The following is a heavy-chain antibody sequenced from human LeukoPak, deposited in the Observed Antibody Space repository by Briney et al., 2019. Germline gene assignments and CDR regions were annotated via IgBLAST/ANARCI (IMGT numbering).Heavy chain of an antibody. CDR2: IYYSGST. CDR1: GGSINSDH. J-gene: IGHJ4*01. V-gene: IGHV4-59*08. D-gene: IGHD1-26*01. CDR3: ARVSGSIDY. Sequence: SETLSRTGTVSGGSINSDHWSWIRLPPGKGLEWIGYIYYSGSTNYNPSLKSRVTISVDTSKNQFSLKLSSVTAADTAVYYCARVSGSIDYWGQEPWSPSPQ.